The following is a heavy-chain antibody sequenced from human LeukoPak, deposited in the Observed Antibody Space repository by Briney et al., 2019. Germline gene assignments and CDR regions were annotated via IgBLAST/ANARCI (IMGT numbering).Heavy chain of an antibody. V-gene: IGHV4-34*01. CDR3: ARTRSSGWYYTYYFDY. CDR2: INHSGST. CDR1: GGSFSGYY. J-gene: IGHJ4*02. D-gene: IGHD6-19*01. Sequence: SETPCLTCAVYGGSFSGYYWSWIRQPPGKGLEWIGEINHSGSTNYNPSLKSRVTISVDTSKNQFSLKLSSVTAADTAVYYCARTRSSGWYYTYYFDYWGQGTLVTVSS.